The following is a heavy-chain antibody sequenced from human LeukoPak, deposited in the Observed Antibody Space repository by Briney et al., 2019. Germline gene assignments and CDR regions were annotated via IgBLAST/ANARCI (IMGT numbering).Heavy chain of an antibody. D-gene: IGHD4-11*01. CDR3: ARYSNYGDYYYYHMDV. CDR2: IYYSGST. CDR1: GGSISSYY. J-gene: IGHJ6*03. Sequence: SETLSLTCTVSGGSISSYYWSWIRQPPGKGLEWIGYIYYSGSTNYNPSLKSRVTISVDTSKNQFSLKLSSVTAADTAVYYCARYSNYGDYYYYHMDVWGKGTTVTVSS. V-gene: IGHV4-59*01.